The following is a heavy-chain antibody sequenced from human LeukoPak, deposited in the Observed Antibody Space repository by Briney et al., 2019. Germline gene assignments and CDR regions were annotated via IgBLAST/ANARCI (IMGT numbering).Heavy chain of an antibody. D-gene: IGHD1-26*01. J-gene: IGHJ4*02. CDR1: GGSISSYY. CDR2: IYYSGST. V-gene: IGHV4-59*01. CDR3: ARVLDVGPTYFDY. Sequence: PSETLSLTCTVSGGSISSYYWSWIRQPPGKGLEWIGYIYYSGSTNYNPSLKSRVTISVDTSKNQFSLKLSSVTAADTAVYYCARVLDVGPTYFDYWGQGTLVTVSS.